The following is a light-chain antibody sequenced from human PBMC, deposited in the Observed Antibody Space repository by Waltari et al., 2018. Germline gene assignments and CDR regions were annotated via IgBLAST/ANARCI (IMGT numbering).Light chain of an antibody. CDR2: GNN. J-gene: IGLJ2*01. CDR1: SSNIGAGYD. Sequence: QSVLTQPPSVSGAPGQRVTISCTGSSSNIGAGYDVHWYQQPPGTAPKLLMYGNNNRPSGVPDLFSGSKSGTSASLAITGLQAEDEADYYCQSYDSSLSGSRVFGGGTKLTVL. CDR3: QSYDSSLSGSRV. V-gene: IGLV1-40*01.